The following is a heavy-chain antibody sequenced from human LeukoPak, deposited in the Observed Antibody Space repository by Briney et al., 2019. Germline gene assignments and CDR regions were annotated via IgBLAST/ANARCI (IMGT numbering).Heavy chain of an antibody. CDR1: GYTFTSYY. J-gene: IGHJ2*01. CDR2: INPSGGST. Sequence: ASVKVSCKASGYTFTSYYMHWVRQAPGQGLEWMGIINPSGGSTSHAQKFQGRVTMTRDTSTSTVYMELSSLRSEDTAVYYCARDSSGNHWYFDLWGRGTLVTVSS. D-gene: IGHD3-22*01. V-gene: IGHV1-46*01. CDR3: ARDSSGNHWYFDL.